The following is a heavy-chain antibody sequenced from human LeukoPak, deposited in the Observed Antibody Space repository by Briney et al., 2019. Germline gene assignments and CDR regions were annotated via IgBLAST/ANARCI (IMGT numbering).Heavy chain of an antibody. D-gene: IGHD6-19*01. CDR3: AKAEGVAAAYYFYY. CDR1: GFTFDDYA. V-gene: IGHV3-9*01. J-gene: IGHJ4*02. Sequence: PGGSLRLSCAASGFTFDDYAMHWVRQAPGKGLEWVSGISWNSGSIVYADSVKGRFTISRDNAKNSLYLQMNSLRAEDTALSYCAKAEGVAAAYYFYYWGQGTLVTDSS. CDR2: ISWNSGSI.